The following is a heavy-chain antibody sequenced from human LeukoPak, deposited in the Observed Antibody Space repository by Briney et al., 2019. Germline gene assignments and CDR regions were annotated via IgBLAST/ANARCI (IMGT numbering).Heavy chain of an antibody. CDR2: ISSSSSYI. CDR1: GFTFSSYS. Sequence: GESLRLSCAASGFTFSSYSMNWVRQAPGKGLEWVSSISSSSSYIYYADSVKGRFTISRDNAKNSLYLQMNSLRAEDTAVYYCARDRYYYDSSGYYYASGDAFDIWGQGTMVTVSS. J-gene: IGHJ3*02. CDR3: ARDRYYYDSSGYYYASGDAFDI. V-gene: IGHV3-21*01. D-gene: IGHD3-22*01.